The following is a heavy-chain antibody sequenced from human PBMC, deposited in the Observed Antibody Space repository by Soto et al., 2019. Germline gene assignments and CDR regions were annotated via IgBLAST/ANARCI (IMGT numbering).Heavy chain of an antibody. J-gene: IGHJ6*02. V-gene: IGHV3-30*18. CDR2: ISYDGSNK. CDR3: AKDGNSGYYYYYGMDV. D-gene: IGHD5-12*01. CDR1: GFTFSSYG. Sequence: PGGSLRLSCAASGFTFSSYGMHWVRQAPGKGLEWVAVISYDGSNKYYADSVKGRFTISRDNSKNTLYLQMNSLRAEDTAVYYCAKDGNSGYYYYYGMDVWGQGTTVTVSS.